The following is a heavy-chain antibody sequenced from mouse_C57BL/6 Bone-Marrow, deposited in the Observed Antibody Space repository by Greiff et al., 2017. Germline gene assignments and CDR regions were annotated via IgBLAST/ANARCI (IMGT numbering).Heavy chain of an antibody. V-gene: IGHV1-42*01. J-gene: IGHJ2*01. CDR2: INPSTGGT. CDR3: ARRIRGHYYGSSFYFDY. CDR1: GYSFTGYY. D-gene: IGHD1-1*01. Sequence: EVKLVESGPELVKPGASVKISCKASGYSFTGYYMNWVKQSPEKSLEWIGEINPSTGGTTYNQKFKAKATLTVDKSSSTAYMQLKSLTSEDSAVYYCARRIRGHYYGSSFYFDYWGQGTTLTVSS.